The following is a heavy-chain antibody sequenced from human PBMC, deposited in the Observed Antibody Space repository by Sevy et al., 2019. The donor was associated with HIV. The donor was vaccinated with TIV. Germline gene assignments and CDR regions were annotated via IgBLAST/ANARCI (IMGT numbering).Heavy chain of an antibody. V-gene: IGHV3-48*02. CDR2: ISSSSSTI. J-gene: IGHJ4*02. CDR1: GFTFSSYS. Sequence: GGSLRLSCAASGFTFSSYSMNWVRQAPGKGLEWVSYISSSSSTIYYADSVKGRFTISRDNAKNSLYLQMNSLRDEDTAVYYCAREGWSSGWYGGFDYSGQRTLVTVSS. CDR3: AREGWSSGWYGGFDY. D-gene: IGHD6-19*01.